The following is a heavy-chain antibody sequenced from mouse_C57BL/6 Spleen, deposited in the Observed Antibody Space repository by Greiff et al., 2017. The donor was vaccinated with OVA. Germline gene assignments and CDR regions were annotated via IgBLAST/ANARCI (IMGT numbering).Heavy chain of an antibody. CDR1: GYTFTSYG. CDR2: IYPRSGNT. V-gene: IGHV1-81*01. Sequence: VKLVESGAELARPGASVKLSCKASGYTFTSYGISWVKQRTGQGLEWIGEIYPRSGNTYYNEKFKGKATLTADKSSSTAYMELRSLTSEDSAVYFCARGEWFAYWGQGTLVTVSA. J-gene: IGHJ3*01. CDR3: ARGEWFAY.